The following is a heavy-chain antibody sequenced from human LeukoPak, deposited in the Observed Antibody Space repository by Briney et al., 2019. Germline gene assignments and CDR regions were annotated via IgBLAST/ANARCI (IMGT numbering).Heavy chain of an antibody. CDR1: GFTFISYT. Sequence: GGSLRLSCAASGFTFISYTMNWARKPPGKGRDWVSSIISSSSYIYYADSVRGRFTISRDNAKNSLYLQMNSLRAEDTAVYYCAREYGGNSEPNWFDPWGQGTLVTVSS. CDR2: IISSSSYI. CDR3: AREYGGNSEPNWFDP. D-gene: IGHD4-23*01. V-gene: IGHV3-21*01. J-gene: IGHJ5*02.